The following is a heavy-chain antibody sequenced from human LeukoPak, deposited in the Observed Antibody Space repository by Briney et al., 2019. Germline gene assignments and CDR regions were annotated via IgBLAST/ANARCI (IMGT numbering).Heavy chain of an antibody. J-gene: IGHJ4*02. D-gene: IGHD2-15*01. CDR3: ARRHCSGSSCYFFDY. CDR1: GGCFSGYY. CDR2: INHSGST. Sequence: SETLSLTCAVYGGCFSGYYWSWIRQPPGKGLEWIGEINHSGSTYYNPSLTTRVTTSVDTPKNQFSLRLSSVTAADTAVYFCARRHCSGSSCYFFDYWGQGTLVTVSS. V-gene: IGHV4-34*01.